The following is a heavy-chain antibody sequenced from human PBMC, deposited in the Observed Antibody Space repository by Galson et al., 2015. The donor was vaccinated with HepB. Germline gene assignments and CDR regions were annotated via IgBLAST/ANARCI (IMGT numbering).Heavy chain of an antibody. D-gene: IGHD5-24*01. CDR1: GFIFSSYT. J-gene: IGHJ4*02. V-gene: IGHV3-21*01. CDR2: ISSSSSYI. CDR3: ARVRVDGYLGGSEGGFDY. Sequence: SLRLSCAASGFIFSSYTMNWVRQAPGKGLEWVSSISSSSSYIYYADSMKGRFTVSRGNAKNSLYLQMNSLRAEDTAVYYCARVRVDGYLGGSEGGFDYWGQGTLVTVSS.